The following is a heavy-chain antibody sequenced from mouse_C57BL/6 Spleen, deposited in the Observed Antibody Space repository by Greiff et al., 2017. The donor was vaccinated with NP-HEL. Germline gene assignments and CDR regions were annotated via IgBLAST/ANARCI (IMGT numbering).Heavy chain of an antibody. Sequence: VQLQQSGAELVKPGASVKISCKASGYAFSSYWMNWVKQRPGKGLEWIGQIYPGDGDTNYNGKFKGKATLTADKSSSTAYMQLSSLTSEDSAVYFCAREAYGYDGDFDYWGQGTTLTVSS. V-gene: IGHV1-80*01. CDR2: IYPGDGDT. D-gene: IGHD2-2*01. CDR1: GYAFSSYW. J-gene: IGHJ2*01. CDR3: AREAYGYDGDFDY.